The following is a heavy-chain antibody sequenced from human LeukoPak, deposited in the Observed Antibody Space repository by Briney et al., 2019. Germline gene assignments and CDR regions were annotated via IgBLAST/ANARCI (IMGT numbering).Heavy chain of an antibody. Sequence: QSGGSLRLSCAASGFTFSIYGMSWVRQAPGKGLEWVSTISGSDGSTYYADSVKGRFTISRDNAKNTLSLQVNSLRAEDTAVYYCARVWSTSTEEYYFDYWGQGTLVTVSP. CDR3: ARVWSTSTEEYYFDY. CDR2: ISGSDGST. CDR1: GFTFSIYG. J-gene: IGHJ4*02. V-gene: IGHV3-23*01. D-gene: IGHD2-2*01.